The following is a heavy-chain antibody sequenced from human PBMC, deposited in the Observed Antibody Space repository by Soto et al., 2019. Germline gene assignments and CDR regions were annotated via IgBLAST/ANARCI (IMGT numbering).Heavy chain of an antibody. J-gene: IGHJ5*02. Sequence: QVQLQQWGAGLLKPSETLSLTCAVYGGSFSGYYWSWIRQPPGKGLEWIGEINHSGSTNYNPSLKSRVPISVDTSKNQFSLKLSSVTAADTAVYYCARGLLVVVPAARGSDWFDPWGQGTLVTVSS. CDR1: GGSFSGYY. CDR3: ARGLLVVVPAARGSDWFDP. D-gene: IGHD2-2*01. V-gene: IGHV4-34*01. CDR2: INHSGST.